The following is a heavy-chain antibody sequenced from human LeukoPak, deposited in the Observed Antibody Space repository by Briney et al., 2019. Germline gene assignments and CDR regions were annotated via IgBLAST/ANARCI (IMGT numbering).Heavy chain of an antibody. V-gene: IGHV1-3*01. CDR1: GYTFTSYD. CDR2: INAGNGNT. Sequence: ASVKVSCKASGYTFTSYDMYWVRQAPGQRLEWMGWINAGNGNTKYSQKFQGRVTITRDTSASTAYMELSSLRSEDTAVHYCARHSSGYGWFDPWGQGTLVTVSS. CDR3: ARHSSGYGWFDP. D-gene: IGHD6-19*01. J-gene: IGHJ5*02.